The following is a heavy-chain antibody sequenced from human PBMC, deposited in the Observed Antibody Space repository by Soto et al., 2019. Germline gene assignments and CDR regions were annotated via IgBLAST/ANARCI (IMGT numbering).Heavy chain of an antibody. V-gene: IGHV1-8*01. J-gene: IGHJ6*02. CDR3: ARVYSSSWYDYYYYYGMDV. CDR1: GYTFTSYD. CDR2: MNPNSGNT. Sequence: ASVKVSCKASGYTFTSYDINWVRQATGQGLEWMGWMNPNSGNTGYAQKFQGRVTMTRNTSISTAYMELSSLRSEDTAVYYCARVYSSSWYDYYYYYGMDVWGQGTTVTLS. D-gene: IGHD6-13*01.